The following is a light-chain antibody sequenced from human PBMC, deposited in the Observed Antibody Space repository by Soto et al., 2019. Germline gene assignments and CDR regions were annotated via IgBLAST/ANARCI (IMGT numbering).Light chain of an antibody. V-gene: IGLV1-44*01. CDR2: SSH. CDR3: AAWDDSLMGVV. CDR1: SSNIEANT. Sequence: QPVLTQPPSASGTPGQRVTISCSGSSSNIEANTVDWYQQLPGTAPKLLIYSSHQRPSGVPDRFSASTSGTSASLAISGLQSEDEGDYYCAAWDDSLMGVVFGGGTKLTVL. J-gene: IGLJ2*01.